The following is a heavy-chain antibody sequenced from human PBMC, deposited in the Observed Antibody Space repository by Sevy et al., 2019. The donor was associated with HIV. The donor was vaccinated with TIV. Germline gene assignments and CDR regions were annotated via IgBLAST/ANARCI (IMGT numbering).Heavy chain of an antibody. V-gene: IGHV3-53*01. J-gene: IGHJ5*02. CDR1: GFTVSSNY. D-gene: IGHD2-2*01. CDR3: ARDRSTWGGGWFDP. Sequence: GGSLRLSCAASGFTVSSNYMSWVRQAPGKGLEWVSIIYSGGTTYYADSVKGRFTISRDNSKNTLYLQMNSLRAEDTAVYYFARDRSTWGGGWFDPWGQGTLVTV. CDR2: IYSGGTT.